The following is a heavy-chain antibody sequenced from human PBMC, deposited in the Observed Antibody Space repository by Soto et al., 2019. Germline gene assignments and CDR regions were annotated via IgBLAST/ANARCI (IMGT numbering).Heavy chain of an antibody. CDR1: SGSISVTNVF. J-gene: IGHJ4*02. V-gene: IGHV4-39*01. Sequence: SETLSLTCTVASGSISVTNVFWGWVRQPPGKGLEWIGNVDYSGTAYFSPSLATRVTFHVDTSKNQFSLTLYSVTAADTAVYYCARITGRHLDYWGQGILVTVS. D-gene: IGHD1-20*01. CDR2: VDYSGTA. CDR3: ARITGRHLDY.